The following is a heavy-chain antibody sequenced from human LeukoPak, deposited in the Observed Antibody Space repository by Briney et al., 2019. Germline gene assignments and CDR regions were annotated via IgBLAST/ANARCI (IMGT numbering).Heavy chain of an antibody. CDR1: GYTFTGYY. CDR3: ARAAYDILTGYYSEAWFDP. CDR2: INPNSGGT. Sequence: ALVKVSCKASGYTFTGYYMHWVRQAPGQGLEWMGWINPNSGGTNYAQKFQGRVTMTRDTSISTAYMELSRLRSDDTAVYYCARAAYDILTGYYSEAWFDPWGQGTLVTVSS. J-gene: IGHJ5*02. V-gene: IGHV1-2*02. D-gene: IGHD3-9*01.